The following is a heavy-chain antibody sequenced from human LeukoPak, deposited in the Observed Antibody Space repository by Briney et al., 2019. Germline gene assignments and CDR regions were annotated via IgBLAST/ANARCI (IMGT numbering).Heavy chain of an antibody. CDR1: GFLFSSYG. J-gene: IGHJ4*02. CDR3: AQLWPFDF. CDR2: ISYNGNKK. D-gene: IGHD1-1*01. Sequence: GTSLRLSCAASGFLFSSYGMHWVRQAPGEGPEWVAAISYNGNKKLYTDSVRGRFTISRDSSQNTMSLQVNSLRPGDTAVYYCAQLWPFDFWGQGTLVIVSS. V-gene: IGHV3-30*12.